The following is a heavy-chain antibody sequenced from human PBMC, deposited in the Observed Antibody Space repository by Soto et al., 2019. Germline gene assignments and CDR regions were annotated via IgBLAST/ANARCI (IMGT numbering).Heavy chain of an antibody. D-gene: IGHD3-16*01. CDR2: IYPGDSDA. Sequence: PGESLKISCKGSGYSFITHWVGWVRQRPGKGLEWMGIIYPGDSDARYSPSFKGQVTISVDESITTAFLQWSSLKASDTAMYYCARSQFDYVWGTSGYFDSWGQGTLVTASS. CDR1: GYSFITHW. CDR3: ARSQFDYVWGTSGYFDS. J-gene: IGHJ4*02. V-gene: IGHV5-51*01.